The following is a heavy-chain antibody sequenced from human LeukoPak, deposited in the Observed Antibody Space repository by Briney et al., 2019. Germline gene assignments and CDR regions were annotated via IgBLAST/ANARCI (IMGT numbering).Heavy chain of an antibody. D-gene: IGHD6-13*01. CDR2: ISGSGGST. Sequence: GGSLRLSCAVSGFTFSNYAMSWVRQAPGKGLEWVSGISGSGGSTVYADSVQGRFTISRDNSKSTLYLQMNSLRAEDTAVYYCARRGAAGTYYFDYWGQGTLVTVSS. J-gene: IGHJ4*02. CDR1: GFTFSNYA. CDR3: ARRGAAGTYYFDY. V-gene: IGHV3-23*01.